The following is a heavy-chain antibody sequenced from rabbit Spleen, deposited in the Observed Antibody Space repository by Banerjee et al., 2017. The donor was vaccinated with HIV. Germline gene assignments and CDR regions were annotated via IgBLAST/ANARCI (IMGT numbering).Heavy chain of an antibody. CDR3: ARDGAGGSYFAL. Sequence: QEQLVESGGGLVKPGASLTLTCTASGFSFISTYDISWVRQAPGKGLEWIGCIYTSGGSTYYASWAKGRFTISKTSSTTVTLQMTSLTAADTATYFCARDGAGGSYFALWGPGTLVNVS. CDR1: GFSFISTYD. D-gene: IGHD8-1*01. CDR2: IYTSGGST. V-gene: IGHV1S45*01. J-gene: IGHJ4*01.